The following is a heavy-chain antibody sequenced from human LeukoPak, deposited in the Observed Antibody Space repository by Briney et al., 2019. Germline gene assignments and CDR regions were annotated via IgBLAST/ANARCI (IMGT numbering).Heavy chain of an antibody. CDR3: AKGGFGSPYYYYYMDV. V-gene: IGHV3-30*02. Sequence: GGSLRLSCAASGFTFSSYGMHWVRQAPGKGLEWVAFIRYDGSNKYYADSVKGRFTISRDNSKNTLYLQMNSLRAEDTAVYYCAKGGFGSPYYYYYMDVWGKGTTVTVSS. CDR1: GFTFSSYG. J-gene: IGHJ6*03. D-gene: IGHD3-10*01. CDR2: IRYDGSNK.